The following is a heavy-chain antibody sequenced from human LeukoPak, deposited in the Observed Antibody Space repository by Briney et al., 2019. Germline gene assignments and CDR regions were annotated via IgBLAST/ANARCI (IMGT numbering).Heavy chain of an antibody. CDR3: ARVVPAAMILEYSSSFGMFEP. Sequence: SETLSLPCTVSGGSISSSSYYWGWIRQPPGKGLEWIGSIYYSGSTYYNPSLKSRVTISVDTSKNQFSLKLSSVTAADTAVYYCARVVPAAMILEYSSSFGMFEPWGQGTLVTVSS. CDR2: IYYSGST. CDR1: GGSISSSSYY. D-gene: IGHD2-2*01. V-gene: IGHV4-39*07. J-gene: IGHJ5*02.